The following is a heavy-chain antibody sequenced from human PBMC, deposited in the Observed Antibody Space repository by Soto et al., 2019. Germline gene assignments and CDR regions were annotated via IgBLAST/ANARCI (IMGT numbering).Heavy chain of an antibody. J-gene: IGHJ6*02. V-gene: IGHV3-30-3*01. CDR3: ARDPTLWFGERYGMDV. CDR1: GFTFSSYA. Sequence: QVQLVESGGGVVQPGRSLRLSCAASGFTFSSYAMHWVRQAPGKGLEWVAVISYDGGNKYYADSVKGRFTISRDNSKNTRYLQMNSLRAEDTAVYYCARDPTLWFGERYGMDVWGQGTTVTVSS. CDR2: ISYDGGNK. D-gene: IGHD3-10*01.